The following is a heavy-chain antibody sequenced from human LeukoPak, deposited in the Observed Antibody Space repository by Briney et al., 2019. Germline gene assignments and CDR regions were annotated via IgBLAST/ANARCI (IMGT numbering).Heavy chain of an antibody. CDR2: ISSSSSTI. CDR3: ARDTLGIAARFRNYYYYMDV. CDR1: GFTFSSNS. V-gene: IGHV3-48*01. Sequence: GGSLRLSCAASGFTFSSNSMNWVRQAPGKGLEWVSYISSSSSTIYYADSVKGRFTISRDNAKNSLYLQMNSLRAEDTAVYYCARDTLGIAARFRNYYYYMDVWGKGTTVTVSS. J-gene: IGHJ6*03. D-gene: IGHD6-6*01.